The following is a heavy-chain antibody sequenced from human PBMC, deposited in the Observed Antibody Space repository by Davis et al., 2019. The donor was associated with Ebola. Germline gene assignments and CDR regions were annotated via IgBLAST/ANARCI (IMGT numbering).Heavy chain of an antibody. Sequence: SETLSLTCSVSGDSISSGGYYWSWIRHLPGKGLEWIGYIYHSGSTYYNPSLKSRVTISVDRSKNQFSLKLSSVTAADTAVYYCARGLTTVRVFDYWGQGTLVTVSS. J-gene: IGHJ4*02. V-gene: IGHV4-30-2*01. CDR2: IYHSGST. D-gene: IGHD4-17*01. CDR3: ARGLTTVRVFDY. CDR1: GDSISSGGYY.